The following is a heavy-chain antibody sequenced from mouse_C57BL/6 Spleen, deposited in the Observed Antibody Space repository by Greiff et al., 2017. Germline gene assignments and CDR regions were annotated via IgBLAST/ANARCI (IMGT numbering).Heavy chain of an antibody. D-gene: IGHD1-1*01. V-gene: IGHV1-9*01. CDR1: GYTFTSYW. J-gene: IGHJ3*01. CDR2: IFPGSGNT. Sequence: QVQLQQSGAELMKPGASVKLSCKASGYTFTSYWIEWVKQRPGHGLEWIGEIFPGSGNTNYNEKFKGKATFTAEKSSNTAYMQLSRLTSEDSAVYYCARRGTSSSWFAYWGQGTLVTVSA. CDR3: ARRGTSSSWFAY.